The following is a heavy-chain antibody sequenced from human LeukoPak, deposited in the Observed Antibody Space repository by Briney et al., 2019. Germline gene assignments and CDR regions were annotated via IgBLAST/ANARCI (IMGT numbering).Heavy chain of an antibody. CDR1: GYALAELS. Sequence: ASVKVSCKVSGYALAELSIHWVRQTPGKGLEWMGGFDAEQDETLYAQKFEGRVTMTEDTSTATAHLEMNRLTSDDTGVYFCATDMMNGATWRDYWGQGTLVVVSS. V-gene: IGHV1-24*01. CDR2: FDAEQDET. D-gene: IGHD1-26*01. J-gene: IGHJ4*02. CDR3: ATDMMNGATWRDY.